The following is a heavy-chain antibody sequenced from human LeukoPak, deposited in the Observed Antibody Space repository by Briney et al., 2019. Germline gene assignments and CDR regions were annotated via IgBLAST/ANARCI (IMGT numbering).Heavy chain of an antibody. CDR2: IHDSGTI. V-gene: IGHV4-59*01. J-gene: IGHJ2*01. CDR1: GGSMNTYY. D-gene: IGHD6-19*01. CDR3: ARDTSGWYFNL. Sequence: SETLSLTCTVSGGSMNTYYWSWIRQFPGRGLQWLGYIHDSGTINYNPSLKSRLTMSIDTSKNQFSLNLTSVTAGDTAIYYCARDTSGWYFNLWGRGTLATVSS.